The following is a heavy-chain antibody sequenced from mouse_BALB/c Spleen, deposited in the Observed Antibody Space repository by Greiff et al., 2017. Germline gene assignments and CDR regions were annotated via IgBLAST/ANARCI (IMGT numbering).Heavy chain of an antibody. CDR1: GFTFSSYG. CDR3: ARHGDYAPY. CDR2: ISSGGSYT. D-gene: IGHD2-13*01. J-gene: IGHJ3*01. Sequence: EVKLVESGGDLVKPGGSLKLSCAASGFTFSSYGMSWVRQTPDKRLEWVATISSGGSYTYYPDSVKGRFTISRDNAKNTLYLQMSSLKSEDTAMYYCARHGDYAPYWGQGTLVTVSA. V-gene: IGHV5-6*01.